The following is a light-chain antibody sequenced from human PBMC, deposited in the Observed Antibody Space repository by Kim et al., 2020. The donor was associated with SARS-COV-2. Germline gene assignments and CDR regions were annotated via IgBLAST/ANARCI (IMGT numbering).Light chain of an antibody. CDR1: QDISNH. J-gene: IGKJ2*01. CDR3: QHYESLPPYT. V-gene: IGKV1-33*01. Sequence: DIQMTQSPSSLSASVGDRVTITCQASQDISNHLNWYQRKPGQAPKVLIYDASNLDTGVPSRFSGSGSGTHFTITISSLQPEDAATYFCQHYESLPPYTCGKGTKLEIK. CDR2: DAS.